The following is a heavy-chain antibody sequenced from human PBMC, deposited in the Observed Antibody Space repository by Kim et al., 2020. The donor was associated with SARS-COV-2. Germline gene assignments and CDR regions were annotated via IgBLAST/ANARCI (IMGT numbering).Heavy chain of an antibody. CDR1: GFTFFNYG. J-gene: IGHJ4*02. CDR2: IGGGGNSR. V-gene: IGHV3-23*01. D-gene: IGHD6-6*01. Sequence: GGSLRLSCAASGFTFFNYGMSWVRQAPGKGLEWVSVIGGGGNSRYYADSVKGRFTISRDNSKNTLYLQMNSLRAEDTALYYCARGGSSTPSTEYWGQGTLVTVSS. CDR3: ARGGSSTPSTEY.